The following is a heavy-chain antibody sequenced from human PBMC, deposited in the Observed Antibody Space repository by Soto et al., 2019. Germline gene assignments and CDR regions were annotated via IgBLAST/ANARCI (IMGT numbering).Heavy chain of an antibody. V-gene: IGHV3-30*18. J-gene: IGHJ6*02. Sequence: VGSLRLSCAASGFTFSSYGMHWVRQAPGKGLEWVAVISYDGSNKYYADSVKGRFTISRDNSKNTLYLQMNSLRAEDTAVYYCAKDRVTIFGVVNHYYCYYGMDVWGQGTTVTVSS. CDR3: AKDRVTIFGVVNHYYCYYGMDV. CDR1: GFTFSSYG. D-gene: IGHD3-3*01. CDR2: ISYDGSNK.